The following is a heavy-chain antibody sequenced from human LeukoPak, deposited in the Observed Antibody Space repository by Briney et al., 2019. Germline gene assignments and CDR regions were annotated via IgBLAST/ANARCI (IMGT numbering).Heavy chain of an antibody. J-gene: IGHJ3*02. D-gene: IGHD3-9*01. V-gene: IGHV1-18*01. CDR3: ASLHYDILTGYPDYAFDI. Sequence: ASLKLSCKASGYTFTSYGISWVRQAPGQGLEWMGWISAYNGNTNYAQKLQGRVTMTTDTSTSTAYMELRSLRSDDTAVYYCASLHYDILTGYPDYAFDIWGQGTMVTVSS. CDR1: GYTFTSYG. CDR2: ISAYNGNT.